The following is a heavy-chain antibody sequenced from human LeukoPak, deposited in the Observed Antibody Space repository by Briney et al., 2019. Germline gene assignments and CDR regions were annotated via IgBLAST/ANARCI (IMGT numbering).Heavy chain of an antibody. CDR3: ARAEAMYGSGFDY. Sequence: KPSETLSLTCTVSGGSISTSNYYWGWVRQPPGKGLEWIGYIYYSGSTNYNPSLKSRVTISVDTSKNQFSLKLSSVTAADTAVYYCARAEAMYGSGFDYWGQGTLVTVSS. V-gene: IGHV4-61*05. CDR2: IYYSGST. D-gene: IGHD3-10*01. CDR1: GGSISTSNYY. J-gene: IGHJ4*02.